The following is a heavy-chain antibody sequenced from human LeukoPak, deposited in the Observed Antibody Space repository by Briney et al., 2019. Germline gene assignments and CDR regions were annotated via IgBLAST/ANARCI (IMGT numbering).Heavy chain of an antibody. CDR2: IYYSGST. CDR1: GGSISSYY. Sequence: SETLSLTCTVSGGSISSYYWSWIRQPPGKGLEWIGYIYYSGSTNYNPSLKSRVTISVDTSKNQFSLKLSSVTAADTAVYYCASIAARPGGFYFDYWGQGTLVTVSS. D-gene: IGHD6-6*01. V-gene: IGHV4-59*01. CDR3: ASIAARPGGFYFDY. J-gene: IGHJ4*02.